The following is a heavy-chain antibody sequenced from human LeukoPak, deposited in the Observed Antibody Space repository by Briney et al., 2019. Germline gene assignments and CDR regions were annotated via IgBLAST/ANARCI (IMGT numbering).Heavy chain of an antibody. V-gene: IGHV3-23*01. CDR3: AKSSSPYNWFDP. CDR2: ISSSGGST. J-gene: IGHJ5*02. CDR1: GFTFSGYG. D-gene: IGHD6-6*01. Sequence: GGSLRLSCAASGFTFSGYGMTWVRQAPGKGLEWASTISSSGGSTYYADSVKGRFSISRDNSKNTLYLQMNSLRAEDTAVYSCAKSSSPYNWFDPWGQGTLVTVSS.